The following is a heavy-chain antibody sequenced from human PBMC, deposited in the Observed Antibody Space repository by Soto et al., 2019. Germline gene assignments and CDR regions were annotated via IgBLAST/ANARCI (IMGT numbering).Heavy chain of an antibody. Sequence: QVQLVQSGAEVKKPGSSVKVSCKASGGTFSSYTISWVRQAPGQGLEWMGRIIPILGIANYAQKFQGRVTITADKSTSTAYMELSSLRSEDTAVYYCARGRIAARLGADNYYYSMDVWGKGTTVTVSS. J-gene: IGHJ6*03. CDR1: GGTFSSYT. V-gene: IGHV1-69*02. CDR2: IIPILGIA. CDR3: ARGRIAARLGADNYYYSMDV. D-gene: IGHD6-6*01.